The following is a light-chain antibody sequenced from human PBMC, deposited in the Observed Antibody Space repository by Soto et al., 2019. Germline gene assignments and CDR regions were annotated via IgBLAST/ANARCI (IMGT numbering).Light chain of an antibody. V-gene: IGLV2-8*01. CDR1: SSDVGGYNY. J-gene: IGLJ2*01. CDR2: EVN. Sequence: QSALTQPPSASGSPGQSVTISCTGTSSDVGGYNYVSWYQQQPGKAPKLMIYEVNKRPSGVPDRFSGSKSGNTASLTVSGLQAEVEADYYCSSYAGSNNYVVFGGGTKLTVL. CDR3: SSYAGSNNYVV.